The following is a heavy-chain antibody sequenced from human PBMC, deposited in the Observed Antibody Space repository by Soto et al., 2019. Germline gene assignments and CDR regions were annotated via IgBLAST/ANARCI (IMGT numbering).Heavy chain of an antibody. CDR1: GGSISSSNW. CDR2: IYHSGST. D-gene: IGHD3-10*01. J-gene: IGHJ6*02. Sequence: QVQLQESGPGLVKPSGTLSLTCAVSGGSISSSNWWSWVRQPPGKGLEWIGEIYHSGSTNYNPSRKSRVTISVDKSKNQFSLKLSSVTAADTAVYYCARVQNVLLWFGELGDYYGMDVWGQGTTVTVSS. CDR3: ARVQNVLLWFGELGDYYGMDV. V-gene: IGHV4-4*02.